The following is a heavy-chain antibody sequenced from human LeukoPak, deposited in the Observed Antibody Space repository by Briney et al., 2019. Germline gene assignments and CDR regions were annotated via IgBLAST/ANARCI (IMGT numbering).Heavy chain of an antibody. D-gene: IGHD6-6*01. Sequence: SETLFLTCDVYGGXFSGYYWSWIRQPPGKGLEWIGEINHSGSTNYNPSLKSRVTISVDTSKNQFSLKLSSVTAADTAVYYCASVEDSARRRDWFDPWGQGTLVTVSS. CDR2: INHSGST. V-gene: IGHV4-34*01. CDR1: GGXFSGYY. J-gene: IGHJ5*02. CDR3: ASVEDSARRRDWFDP.